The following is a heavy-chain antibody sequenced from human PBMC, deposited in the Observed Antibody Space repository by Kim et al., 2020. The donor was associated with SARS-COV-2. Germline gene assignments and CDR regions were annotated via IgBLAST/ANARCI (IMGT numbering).Heavy chain of an antibody. CDR3: ARSDSSGYYDY. Sequence: ANYAQKFQGRVTITADESTSTAYMELSSLRSEDTAVYYCARSDSSGYYDYWGQGTLVTVSS. V-gene: IGHV1-69*01. CDR2: A. D-gene: IGHD3-22*01. J-gene: IGHJ4*02.